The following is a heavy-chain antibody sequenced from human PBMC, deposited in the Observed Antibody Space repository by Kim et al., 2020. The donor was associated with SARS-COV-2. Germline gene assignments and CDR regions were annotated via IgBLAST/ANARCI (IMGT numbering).Heavy chain of an antibody. CDR3: ARERGLRDYIYYYGMDV. V-gene: IGHV3-11*06. J-gene: IGHJ6*02. D-gene: IGHD5-12*01. CDR1: GFTFSDYY. Sequence: GGSLRLSCAASGFTFSDYYMSWIRQAPGKGLEWVSYISSSSSYTNYADSVKGRFTISRDNAKNSLYLQMNSLRAEDTAVYYCARERGLRDYIYYYGMDVWGQGTTVTVSS. CDR2: ISSSSSYT.